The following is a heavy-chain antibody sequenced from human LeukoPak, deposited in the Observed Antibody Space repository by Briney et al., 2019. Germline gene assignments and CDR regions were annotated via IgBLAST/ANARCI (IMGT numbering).Heavy chain of an antibody. J-gene: IGHJ4*02. Sequence: SETLSLTCTVSGGSISSYYWSWLRQPPGKGLEWIGYIYYSGSTNYNPSLKSRVTISVDTSKNQFSLKLSSVTAADTAVYYCARAVTYYYDSSGYTFDYWGQGTLVTVSS. V-gene: IGHV4-59*01. CDR2: IYYSGST. CDR3: ARAVTYYYDSSGYTFDY. CDR1: GGSISSYY. D-gene: IGHD3-22*01.